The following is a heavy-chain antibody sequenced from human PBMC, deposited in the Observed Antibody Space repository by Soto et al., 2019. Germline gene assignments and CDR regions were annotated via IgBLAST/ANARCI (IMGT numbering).Heavy chain of an antibody. D-gene: IGHD2-2*01. V-gene: IGHV3-7*03. CDR1: GFTFINHW. J-gene: IGHJ3*01. CDR2: IKEDGGDK. CDR3: ARDNIHCDSISCYRAFDV. Sequence: EVQLVESGGGLVQPGGSLRLSCAASGFTFINHWMNWDRQAPGKGLEWVANIKEDGGDKNYVDSVKGRFTISRGNAKDSLFLQMDSLRVEDTATYYCARDNIHCDSISCYRAFDVWGQGKMVSVSS.